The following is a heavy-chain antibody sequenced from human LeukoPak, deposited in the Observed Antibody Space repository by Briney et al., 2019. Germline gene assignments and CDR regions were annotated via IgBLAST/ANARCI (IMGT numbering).Heavy chain of an antibody. CDR3: ARSSGHCSGGSCYGY. Sequence: SETLSLTCAVYGGSFSGYYWSWIRQPPGNGLEWIGEINHSGSTNYNPSLKSRVTISVDTSKNQFSLKLSSVTAADTAVYYCARSSGHCSGGSCYGYWGQGTLVTVSS. J-gene: IGHJ4*02. D-gene: IGHD2-15*01. CDR1: GGSFSGYY. CDR2: INHSGST. V-gene: IGHV4-34*01.